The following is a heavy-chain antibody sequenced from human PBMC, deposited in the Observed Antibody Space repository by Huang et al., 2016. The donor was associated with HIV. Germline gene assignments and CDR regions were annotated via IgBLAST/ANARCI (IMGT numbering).Heavy chain of an antibody. Sequence: QITLKESGPTLVKPTQTLTLTCTFSGFSLNTSGVAVGWIRPPPGTALEWLALIYWDDYKRYRPSLKNRVTINKYTSKNEVVFTMTKLNPVDTATYFCTAGWGGYYPYWGQGALVTVSS. CDR1: GFSLNTSGVA. CDR3: TAGWGGYYPY. V-gene: IGHV2-5*02. D-gene: IGHD3-3*01. CDR2: IYWDDYK. J-gene: IGHJ4*02.